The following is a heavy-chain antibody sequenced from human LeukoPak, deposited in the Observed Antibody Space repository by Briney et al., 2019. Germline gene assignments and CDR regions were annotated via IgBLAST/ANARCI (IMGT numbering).Heavy chain of an antibody. CDR1: GYTFTSYA. D-gene: IGHD1-26*01. J-gene: IGHJ3*02. V-gene: IGHV7-4-1*02. CDR2: INTNTGNP. CDR3: ARGAPWELKAFDI. Sequence: ASVKVSCKASGYTFTSYAMNWVRQAPVQGLEWMGWINTNTGNPTYAQGFTGRFVLSLHTSVSTAYLQISSLKAEDTAVYYCARGAPWELKAFDIWGQGTMVTVSS.